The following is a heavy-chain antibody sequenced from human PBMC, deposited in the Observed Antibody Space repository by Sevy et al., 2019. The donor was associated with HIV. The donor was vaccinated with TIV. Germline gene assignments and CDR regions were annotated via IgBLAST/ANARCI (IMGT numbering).Heavy chain of an antibody. CDR1: GFTFSRYW. D-gene: IGHD2-2*01. CDR3: AGDCSSTRCLWGMDV. Sequence: GGSLRLSCAASGFTFSRYWMSWVRQAPGKGLEWVANIKVDGSEKYYVDSGNGRFPISRDNAKTSLYLQMNSLRAEDTAVYYCAGDCSSTRCLWGMDVWGQGTTVTVSS. CDR2: IKVDGSEK. J-gene: IGHJ6*01. V-gene: IGHV3-7*03.